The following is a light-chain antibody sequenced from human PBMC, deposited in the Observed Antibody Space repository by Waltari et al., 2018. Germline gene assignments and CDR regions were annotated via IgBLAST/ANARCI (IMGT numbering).Light chain of an antibody. V-gene: IGKV4-1*01. CDR3: QQYDSPPYA. J-gene: IGKJ2*01. CDR2: WAS. Sequence: DIVMTQSTDSLAVSLGERATINCKSSQSVSSNSHSKNYLAWYQQKPGQPPKLLIYWASTRESGVPDRFSGSGSGTDFTLTISSLQAEDVAVYYCQQYDSPPYAFGQGTKLEIK. CDR1: QSVSSNSHSKNY.